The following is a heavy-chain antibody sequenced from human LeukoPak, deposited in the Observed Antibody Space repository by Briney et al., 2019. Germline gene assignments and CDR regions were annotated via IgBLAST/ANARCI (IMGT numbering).Heavy chain of an antibody. J-gene: IGHJ5*02. CDR2: ISTTSGTI. Sequence: GGSLRLSCTASGSTFSIYGMNWVRQAPGKGLEWLSYISTTSGTIYYADSVKGRFTISRENAKNSLYLQMNSLRAEGTAVYYCAGGYCSDGTCYRFDPWGQGTLVTVSS. D-gene: IGHD2-15*01. CDR1: GSTFSIYG. CDR3: AGGYCSDGTCYRFDP. V-gene: IGHV3-48*01.